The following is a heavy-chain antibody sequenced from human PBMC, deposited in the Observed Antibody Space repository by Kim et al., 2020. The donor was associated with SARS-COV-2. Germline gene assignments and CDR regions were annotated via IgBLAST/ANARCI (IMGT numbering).Heavy chain of an antibody. J-gene: IGHJ6*02. CDR3: AREEIMVTGYYYYAMDV. V-gene: IGHV1-46*01. Sequence: ASVKVSCKASGYTFTSYYMHWVRQAPGQGLEWMGIINPSGLITGYAQKFQGRVTMTRDTSTSTVYMELSSLRSEDTAVYYCAREEIMVTGYYYYAMDVWGQGTTVTVSS. CDR1: GYTFTSYY. D-gene: IGHD5-18*01. CDR2: INPSGLIT.